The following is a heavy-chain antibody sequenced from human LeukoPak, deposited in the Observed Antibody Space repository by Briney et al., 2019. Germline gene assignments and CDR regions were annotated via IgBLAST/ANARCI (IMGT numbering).Heavy chain of an antibody. Sequence: GGSLRLSCAASGFTFSSYAMSWVRQAPGKGLEWVSAISGSGGSTYYADSVKGRFTISRGNSKNTLYLQMNSLRAEDTAVYYCAKVGRKYYGSGTQNFDYWGQGTLVTVSS. CDR3: AKVGRKYYGSGTQNFDY. D-gene: IGHD3-10*01. V-gene: IGHV3-23*01. CDR1: GFTFSSYA. J-gene: IGHJ4*02. CDR2: ISGSGGST.